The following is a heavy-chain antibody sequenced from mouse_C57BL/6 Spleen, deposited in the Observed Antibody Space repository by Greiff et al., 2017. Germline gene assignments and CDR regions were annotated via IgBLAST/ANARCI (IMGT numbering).Heavy chain of an antibody. D-gene: IGHD1-1*01. J-gene: IGHJ2*01. CDR1: GYSITSGYY. CDR2: ISYDGGN. CDR3: ASVTTVVAAGDFDY. Sequence: EVKLLESGPGLVKPSQSLSLTCSVTGYSITSGYYWNWIRQFPGNKLEWMGYISYDGGNNYNPSLKNRISLTRDTSKNQFFLKLNYVTTEDTATYYSASVTTVVAAGDFDYWGQGTTLTVSS. V-gene: IGHV3-6*01.